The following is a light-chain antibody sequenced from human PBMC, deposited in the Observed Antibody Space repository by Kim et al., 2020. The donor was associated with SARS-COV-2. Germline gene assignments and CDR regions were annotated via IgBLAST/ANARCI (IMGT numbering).Light chain of an antibody. CDR1: RGISVY. Sequence: ASVGDSVTITCQASRGISVYLKWYQQKPGKAPKLLIYDASHLETGVPSRFTGSGYGTDFTLTIRSLQPEDIATYYCQQYDNLSLTFGGGTKVDIK. V-gene: IGKV1-33*01. CDR3: QQYDNLSLT. CDR2: DAS. J-gene: IGKJ4*01.